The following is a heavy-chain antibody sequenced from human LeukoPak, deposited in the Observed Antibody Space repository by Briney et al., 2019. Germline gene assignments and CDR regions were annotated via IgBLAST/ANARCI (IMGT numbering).Heavy chain of an antibody. D-gene: IGHD6-6*01. J-gene: IGHJ4*02. Sequence: GGSPRLSCAASGFTFSSYWMHWVRQAPGKGLVWVSRINSDESTTSYADSVKGRFTISRDNAKSTLYLQMNSLRAEDTAVYYCARRSAARSGFDYWGQGTLVTVSS. CDR3: ARRSAARSGFDY. CDR1: GFTFSSYW. V-gene: IGHV3-74*01. CDR2: INSDESTT.